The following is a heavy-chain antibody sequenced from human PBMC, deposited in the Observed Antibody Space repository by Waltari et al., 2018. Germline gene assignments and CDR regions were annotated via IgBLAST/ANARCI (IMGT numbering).Heavy chain of an antibody. CDR1: GFTFSSYP. J-gene: IGHJ1*01. Sequence: EVQLLASGGGLVQTGGSLRFPCASSGFTFSSYPMTCVPQAPGKGLEWVSSISDSGGGTYYADSVKGRFTISRDNSKNTLYLQLNSLRAEDTAVYYCAKYSSAAAEDFQHWGQGTLVTVSS. D-gene: IGHD6-13*01. CDR3: AKYSSAAAEDFQH. V-gene: IGHV3-23*01. CDR2: ISDSGGGT.